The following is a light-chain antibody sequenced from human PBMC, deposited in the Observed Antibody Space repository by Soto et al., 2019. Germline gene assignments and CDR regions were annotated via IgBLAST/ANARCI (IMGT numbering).Light chain of an antibody. CDR3: QQFGSSPGFT. Sequence: EIVLTQSPGTLSLSPGERATLSCRASQSINSRYLAWYQQKPGQAPRLLICGASSRATGIPHRFSGSGSGTDFTLTISRLEPEDFAVYYCQQFGSSPGFTFGPGTKVDIK. CDR1: QSINSRY. J-gene: IGKJ3*01. CDR2: GAS. V-gene: IGKV3-20*01.